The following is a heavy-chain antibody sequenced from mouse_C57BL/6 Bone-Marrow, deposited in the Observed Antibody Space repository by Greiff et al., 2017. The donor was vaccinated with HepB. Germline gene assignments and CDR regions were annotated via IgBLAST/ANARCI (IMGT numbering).Heavy chain of an antibody. J-gene: IGHJ2*01. CDR3: ARGSHYYGSPFDY. V-gene: IGHV3-6*01. CDR2: ISYDGSN. D-gene: IGHD1-1*01. CDR1: GYSITSGYY. Sequence: ESGPGLVKPSQSLSLTCSVTGYSITSGYYWNWIRQFPGNKLEWMGYISYDGSNNYNPSLKNRISITRDTSKNQFFLKLNSVTTEDTATYYCARGSHYYGSPFDYWGQGTTLTVSS.